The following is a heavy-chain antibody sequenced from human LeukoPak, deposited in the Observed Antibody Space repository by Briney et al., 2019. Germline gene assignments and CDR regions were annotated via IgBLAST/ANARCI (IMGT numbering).Heavy chain of an antibody. CDR2: INHSGST. CDR3: ARARSWYSRGWFDP. D-gene: IGHD6-13*01. V-gene: IGHV4-34*01. J-gene: IGHJ5*02. Sequence: PSEILSLTCAVYGGSFSGYYWSWIRQPPGKGLEWIGEINHSGSTNYNPSLKSRVTISVDTSKNQFSLKLSSVTAADTAVYYCARARSWYSRGWFDPWGQGTLVTVSS. CDR1: GGSFSGYY.